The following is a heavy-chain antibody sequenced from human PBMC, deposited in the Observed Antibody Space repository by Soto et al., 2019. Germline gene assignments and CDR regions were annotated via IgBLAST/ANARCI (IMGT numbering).Heavy chain of an antibody. CDR1: GIILSDTW. D-gene: IGHD2-21*02. J-gene: IGHJ4*02. CDR3: GAESHVTPYCVEN. Sequence: EAHLVESGGGLVKAGGSLRLSCAASGIILSDTWMNWVRQAPGKGLEWVGRLESTESGGATDFASTVKGRFTVSRDDSKNTLSLHMTSLQPEDTALYYCGAESHVTPYCVENWGEGALVTVSS. V-gene: IGHV3-15*04. CDR2: LESTESGGAT.